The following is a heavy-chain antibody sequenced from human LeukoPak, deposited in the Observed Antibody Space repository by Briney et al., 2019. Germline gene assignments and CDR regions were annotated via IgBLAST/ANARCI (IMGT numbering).Heavy chain of an antibody. CDR2: IYPGDSDT. CDR3: ARRGDGDYGWVN. Sequence: TGESLKISCKGSGYSFTDYWIGWVRQMPGEGLEWMGIIYPGDSDTRYSPSFQGQVTFSADKSISSAYLQWRSLKASDTAMYYCARRGDGDYGWVNWGQGTLVTVSS. CDR1: GYSFTDYW. D-gene: IGHD4-17*01. J-gene: IGHJ4*02. V-gene: IGHV5-51*01.